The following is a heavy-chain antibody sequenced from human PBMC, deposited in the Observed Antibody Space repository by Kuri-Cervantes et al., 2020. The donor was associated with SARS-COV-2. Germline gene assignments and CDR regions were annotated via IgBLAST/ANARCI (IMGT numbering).Heavy chain of an antibody. CDR3: ARVAAAAGPAGEYSFYMDV. D-gene: IGHD6-13*01. CDR1: GGTFSTDG. J-gene: IGHJ6*03. CDR2: IIPVLGTT. V-gene: IGHV1-69*04. Sequence: ASVKVSCKASGGTFSTDGITWVRQAPGQGLEWTGTIIPVLGTTTYSQKFQGRVTITADKSTSTAYMELSSLTSEDTAVYYCARVAAAAGPAGEYSFYMDVWGKGTTVTVSS.